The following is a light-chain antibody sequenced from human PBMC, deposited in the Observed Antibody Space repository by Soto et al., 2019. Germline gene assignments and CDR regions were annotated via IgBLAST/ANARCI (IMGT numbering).Light chain of an antibody. CDR3: TVV. J-gene: IGLJ1*01. V-gene: IGLV2-23*01. Sequence: QSALTQPASVSGSPGQSITISCTGTSSDVGSYNLVSWYQQHPGKAPKLMIYEGNKRPSGVSDRFSGSKSANTASLTISGLQTEDEADYSNTVVFGTGTKLTVL. CDR2: EGN. CDR1: SSDVGSYNL.